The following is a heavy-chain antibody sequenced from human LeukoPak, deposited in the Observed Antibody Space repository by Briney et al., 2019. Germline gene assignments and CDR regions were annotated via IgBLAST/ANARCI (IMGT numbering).Heavy chain of an antibody. CDR1: GYTFTDYY. D-gene: IGHD3-10*01. J-gene: IGHJ4*02. V-gene: IGHV1-69-2*01. CDR2: VDPEDGET. CDR3: ASQSSRGVIGY. Sequence: ASVKVSCKVSGYTFTDYYMHWVQQAPGKGLEWMGLVDPEDGETIYAEKFQGRVTITADTSTDTAYMELSSLRSEDTAVYYCASQSSRGVIGYWGQGTLVTVSS.